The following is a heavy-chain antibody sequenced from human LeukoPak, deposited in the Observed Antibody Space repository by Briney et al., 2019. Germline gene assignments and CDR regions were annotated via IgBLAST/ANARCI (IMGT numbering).Heavy chain of an antibody. CDR3: ATDRSLSYFDY. V-gene: IGHV3-33*08. Sequence: PGGSLRLSCAASGFTFSNYGIHWVRQAPGKGLEWVSIIYYDGRNKYYADSVKGRFTVSRDNSKNTLYLQMNSLRDEDTAVYYCATDRSLSYFDYWGQGTLVTVSS. J-gene: IGHJ4*02. CDR2: IYYDGRNK. CDR1: GFTFSNYG.